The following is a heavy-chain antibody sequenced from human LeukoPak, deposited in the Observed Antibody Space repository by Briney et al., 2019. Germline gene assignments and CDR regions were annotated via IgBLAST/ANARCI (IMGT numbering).Heavy chain of an antibody. CDR1: GGSVSSYY. D-gene: IGHD5-12*01. Sequence: SETLSLTCTVSGGSVSSYYWSWIRQPAGKGLERIGRTYTSGSTNYNPSLKSRVTISVDTSKNQFSLKLSSVTAADTAVYYCARGGYSGYVAWSDPWGQGTLVTVSS. CDR2: TYTSGST. J-gene: IGHJ5*02. CDR3: ARGGYSGYVAWSDP. V-gene: IGHV4-4*07.